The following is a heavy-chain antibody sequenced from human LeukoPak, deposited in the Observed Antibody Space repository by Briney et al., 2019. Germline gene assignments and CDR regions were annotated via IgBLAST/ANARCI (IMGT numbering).Heavy chain of an antibody. Sequence: ASVKVSCKASGYNFGIFGISWVRQAPGQGLEWMGWISANNGNKKYAQSLQGRVTMTTDTSTSTAYMELRSLRSDDTAVYYCARVGVVVPSAWFDPWGQGTLVTVSS. V-gene: IGHV1-18*01. CDR1: GYNFGIFG. CDR2: ISANNGNK. D-gene: IGHD2-2*01. CDR3: ARVGVVVPSAWFDP. J-gene: IGHJ5*02.